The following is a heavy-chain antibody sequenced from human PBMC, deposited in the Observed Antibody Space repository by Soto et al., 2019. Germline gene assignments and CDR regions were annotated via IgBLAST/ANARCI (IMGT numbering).Heavy chain of an antibody. J-gene: IGHJ4*02. Sequence: PSETLSLTCTVSGGSISSGGYYWSWIRQHPGKGLEWIGYIYYSGSTYYNPSLKSRVTISVDTSKNQFSLKLSSVTAADTAVYYCAKDDLNYYDSSGYLDWGQGTLVTVSS. CDR3: AKDDLNYYDSSGYLD. CDR1: GGSISSGGYY. CDR2: IYYSGST. D-gene: IGHD3-22*01. V-gene: IGHV4-31*03.